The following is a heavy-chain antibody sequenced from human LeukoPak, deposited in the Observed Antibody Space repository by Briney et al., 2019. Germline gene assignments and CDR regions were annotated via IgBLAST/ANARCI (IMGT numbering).Heavy chain of an antibody. J-gene: IGHJ6*03. CDR3: TRDSTGRQLGGFYYYYYYMDV. V-gene: IGHV3-49*04. CDR2: IRDKASGGTT. CDR1: GFIFGDYC. Sequence: GGSLRLSCTASGFIFGDYCMSWVRQAPGKGLEWVGYIRDKASGGTTENAASWKGRFTISRDDSKSIAYLQMNSLKTEDTAVYYCTRDSTGRQLGGFYYYYYYMDVWGKGTTVTVSS. D-gene: IGHD6-13*01.